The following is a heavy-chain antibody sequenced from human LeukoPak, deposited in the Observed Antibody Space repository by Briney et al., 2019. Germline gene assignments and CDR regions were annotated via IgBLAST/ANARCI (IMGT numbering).Heavy chain of an antibody. J-gene: IGHJ4*02. CDR2: IWYDGTNK. CDR1: GFIFSNYG. Sequence: SLRLSCAASGFIFSNYGMHWVRQAPGKGLEWVAVIWYDGTNKYYADSLKGRFTISRDNSKNTLYLQMNSLRAEDTAVYSCARELRSGYSYGGFDYWGQGTLVTVSS. V-gene: IGHV3-33*01. CDR3: ARELRSGYSYGGFDY. D-gene: IGHD5-18*01.